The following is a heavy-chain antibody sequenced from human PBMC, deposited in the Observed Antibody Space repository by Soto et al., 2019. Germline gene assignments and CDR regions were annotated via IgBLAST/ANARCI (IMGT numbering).Heavy chain of an antibody. V-gene: IGHV1-8*01. J-gene: IGHJ5*01. Sequence: ASVKVSCKASGYTFPNYHINWVRQASGQGLEWMGRMNPNSGSTGYAQKFQGRATMTRNTSISTAYMELSGQRFDDTAVYFCAREGDGSSSGSRGNCLDSWGQGSLVTVSS. D-gene: IGHD6-6*01. CDR3: AREGDGSSSGSRGNCLDS. CDR1: GYTFPNYH. CDR2: MNPNSGST.